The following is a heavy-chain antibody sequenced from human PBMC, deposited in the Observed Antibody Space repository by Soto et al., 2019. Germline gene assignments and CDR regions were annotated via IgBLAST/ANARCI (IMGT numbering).Heavy chain of an antibody. CDR2: ISYDGGNR. D-gene: IGHD2-15*01. CDR3: VKSEDVGKYLDY. CDR1: GFMFSSCG. J-gene: IGHJ4*02. Sequence: GGSLRLSCAASGFMFSSCGMHWVRQAPGKGLEWVAVISYDGGNRYYADSVEGRFTISRDNSKNTLDLQMNSLRAEDTAVYHCVKSEDVGKYLDYWCQGILVTVS. V-gene: IGHV3-30*18.